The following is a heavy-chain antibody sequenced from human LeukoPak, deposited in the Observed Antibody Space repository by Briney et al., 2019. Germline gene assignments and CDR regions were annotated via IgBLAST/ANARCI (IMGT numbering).Heavy chain of an antibody. V-gene: IGHV3-15*07. D-gene: IGHD6-13*01. CDR2: IISKTDGGTT. Sequence: GGSLRLSCAASGFTFSNAWMNWVRQAPGKGLEWVGRIISKTDGGTTDYAAPVKGRFTISRDDSKNTLYLQMNSLKTEDTAVYYCAKDRRYSSSYDYWGQGTLVTVSS. CDR3: AKDRRYSSSYDY. J-gene: IGHJ4*02. CDR1: GFTFSNAW.